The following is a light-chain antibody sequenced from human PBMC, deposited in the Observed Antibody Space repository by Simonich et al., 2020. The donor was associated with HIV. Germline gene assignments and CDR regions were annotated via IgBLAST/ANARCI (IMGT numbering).Light chain of an antibody. CDR1: QSVLYSSNNKNY. Sequence: DIVMTQSPDSLAVSLGERATINCKSSQSVLYSSNNKNYLSWYQQKPGQPPKLLIYWSSTRESGVHDRFSGSGSETDFTLTISSLQAEDVAVYYCQQYFRTPLAFGQGTKLEIK. J-gene: IGKJ2*01. V-gene: IGKV4-1*01. CDR3: QQYFRTPLA. CDR2: WSS.